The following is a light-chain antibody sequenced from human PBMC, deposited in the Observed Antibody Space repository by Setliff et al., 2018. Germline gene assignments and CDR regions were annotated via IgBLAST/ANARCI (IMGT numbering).Light chain of an antibody. CDR2: GNN. J-gene: IGLJ1*01. V-gene: IGLV1-40*01. Sequence: QSVLTQPPSVSGAPGQGVTISCTGTSSDIGAGYTVHWYQQVPGTAPKLLIYGNNNRPSGVPDRFSGSKSGTSASLAITGLQAEDEADYYCQSYGGSLSGYVFGSGTKVTVL. CDR1: SSDIGAGYT. CDR3: QSYGGSLSGYV.